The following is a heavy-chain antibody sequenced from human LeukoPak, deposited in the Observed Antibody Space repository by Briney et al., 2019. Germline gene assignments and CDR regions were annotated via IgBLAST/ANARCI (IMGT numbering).Heavy chain of an antibody. CDR3: ARGSLLRYFDWPD. Sequence: GGSLRLSCAASGFSVSSNHMSWVRQAPGKGLEWVSVIYGASSTYYADPVNGRFTISRDDSKNTLYLQMNSLRAEDTAVYYCARGSLLRYFDWPDWGQGTLVTVSS. V-gene: IGHV3-53*01. CDR2: IYGASST. J-gene: IGHJ4*02. CDR1: GFSVSSNH. D-gene: IGHD3-9*01.